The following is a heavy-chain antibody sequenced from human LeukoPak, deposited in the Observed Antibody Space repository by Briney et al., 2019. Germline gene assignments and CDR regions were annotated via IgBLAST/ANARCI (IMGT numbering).Heavy chain of an antibody. D-gene: IGHD3-10*01. Sequence: GGSLRLSCAASGFTFSSYAMSWVRQAPGKGLEWVSTIAGSGGNTYDADSVKGRFTISRDNSKNALFLQMDSLRAEDTAIYYCAKSERATYGSGNYAFDIWGQGTLVTVSS. V-gene: IGHV3-23*01. J-gene: IGHJ3*02. CDR3: AKSERATYGSGNYAFDI. CDR2: IAGSGGNT. CDR1: GFTFSSYA.